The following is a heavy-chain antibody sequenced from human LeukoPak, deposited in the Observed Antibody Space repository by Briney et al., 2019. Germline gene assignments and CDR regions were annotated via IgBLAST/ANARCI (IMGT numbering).Heavy chain of an antibody. D-gene: IGHD3-10*01. CDR2: IKQDGSGK. J-gene: IGHJ4*02. CDR3: ARDRKSRVVGVIQHYLDY. V-gene: IGHV3-7*01. Sequence: PGRSLRLSCAASGFTFSSYGMHWVRQAPGKGLEWVANIKQDGSGKYYVDSVKGRFTISRDNAKNSLFLQMNSLRAEDTSVYYCARDRKSRVVGVIQHYLDYWGQGTLVTVSS. CDR1: GFTFSSYG.